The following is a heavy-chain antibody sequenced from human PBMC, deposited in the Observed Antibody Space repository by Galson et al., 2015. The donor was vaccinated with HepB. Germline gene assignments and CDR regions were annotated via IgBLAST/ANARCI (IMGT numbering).Heavy chain of an antibody. D-gene: IGHD6-13*01. CDR3: AREGIAATWFDP. V-gene: IGHV1-46*03. Sequence: SVKVSCKASGYTFTSYYMHWVRQAPGQGLEWMGIINPSGGSTSYAQKFQGRVTMTRDAPTSTVYIELSSLRSEDTAVYYCAREGIAATWFDPWGQGTLVTVSS. CDR1: GYTFTSYY. CDR2: INPSGGST. J-gene: IGHJ5*02.